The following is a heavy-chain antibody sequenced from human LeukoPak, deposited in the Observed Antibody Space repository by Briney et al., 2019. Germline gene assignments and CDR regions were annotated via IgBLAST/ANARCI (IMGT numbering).Heavy chain of an antibody. Sequence: ASVKVSCKASGYTFTSYGISWVRQAPGQGVEWMGWISAYNGNTNYAQKLQGRVTMTTDTSTSTAYMELRSLRSDDTAVYYCAREYSGYDEYWFDPWGQGTLVTVSS. CDR1: GYTFTSYG. D-gene: IGHD5-12*01. CDR3: AREYSGYDEYWFDP. J-gene: IGHJ5*02. V-gene: IGHV1-18*01. CDR2: ISAYNGNT.